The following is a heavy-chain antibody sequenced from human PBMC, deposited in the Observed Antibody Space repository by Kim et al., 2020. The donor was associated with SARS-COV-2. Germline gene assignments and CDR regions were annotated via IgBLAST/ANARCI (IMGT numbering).Heavy chain of an antibody. V-gene: IGHV4-61*01. CDR1: GGSVSSGSYF. J-gene: IGHJ4*02. Sequence: SETLSLTCTVSGGSVSSGSYFWSWIRQPPGRGLEWVGYIYYSGSTNYNPSLKSRVTISVDTSKNQFSLKLSSVTAADTAVYYCARDVGGYSYDSHRYYFDYWGQGTLVTVSS. CDR3: ARDVGGYSYDSHRYYFDY. CDR2: IYYSGST. D-gene: IGHD5-18*01.